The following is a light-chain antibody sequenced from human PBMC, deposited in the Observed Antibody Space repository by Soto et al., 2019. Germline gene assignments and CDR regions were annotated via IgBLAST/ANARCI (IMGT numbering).Light chain of an antibody. CDR1: QDISTY. J-gene: IGKJ5*01. CDR2: DAS. V-gene: IGKV1-33*01. Sequence: IQMTQSPSSLSASVGDRVTITCQAIQDISTYLNWYQQKPGKAPKLLIYDASNLETGVPSRFSGSGSGTDFTFTISSLQPEDIATYYCEQFEDFPRAIIFGQGTRPEIK. CDR3: EQFEDFPRAII.